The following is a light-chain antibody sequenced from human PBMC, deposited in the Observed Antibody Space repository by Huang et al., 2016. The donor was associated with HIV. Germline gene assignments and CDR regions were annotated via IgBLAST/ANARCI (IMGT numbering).Light chain of an antibody. CDR1: QSVSLY. CDR2: NAS. J-gene: IGKJ1*01. CDR3: QQRSDWPPT. V-gene: IGKV3-11*01. Sequence: EIVLAQSPVTLSLSPGERATLACRASQSVSLYLAWYHQKAGQPPRLLIYNASNRATGIPARFSGSGSGTDFTLTISSLEPEDFAVYYCQQRSDWPPTFGRGTKVEIK.